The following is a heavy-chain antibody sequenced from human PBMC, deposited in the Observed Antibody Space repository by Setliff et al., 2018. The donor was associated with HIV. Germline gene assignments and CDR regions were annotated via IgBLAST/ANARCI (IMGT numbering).Heavy chain of an antibody. CDR2: IHHGGST. V-gene: IGHV4-34*01. Sequence: SETLSLTCAVYGGSFTAYYWTWIRQPPGKELEWIGEIHHGGSTNYMPSLKNRVTISVDTSKNQFSLTLRSLTAADAAVYYCARGAYRFDSWGQGNLVTVSS. CDR3: ARGAYRFDS. J-gene: IGHJ5*01. CDR1: GGSFTAYY. D-gene: IGHD2-2*01.